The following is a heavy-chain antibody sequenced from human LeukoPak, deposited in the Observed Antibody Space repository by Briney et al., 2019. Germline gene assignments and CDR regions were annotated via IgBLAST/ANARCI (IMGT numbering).Heavy chain of an antibody. CDR3: ARDRRSVAAAGIIFDP. V-gene: IGHV1-18*01. CDR2: ISAYNGNT. Sequence: APVKVSCKASGYTFTSYGISWVRQAPGQGLEWMGWISAYNGNTNYAQKLQGRVTMTTDTSTSTAYMELRSLRSDDTAVYYCARDRRSVAAAGIIFDPWGQGTLVTVSS. J-gene: IGHJ5*02. CDR1: GYTFTSYG. D-gene: IGHD6-13*01.